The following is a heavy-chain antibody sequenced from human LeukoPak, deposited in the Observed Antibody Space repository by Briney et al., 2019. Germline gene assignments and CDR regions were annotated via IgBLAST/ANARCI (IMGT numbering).Heavy chain of an antibody. D-gene: IGHD5-24*01. CDR3: ARVARKRQDHYYYGMDV. V-gene: IGHV7-4-1*02. J-gene: IGHJ6*02. CDR2: INTNTGNP. Sequence: ASVKVSCKSSGYTFTSYAVNWVRQAPGQGLEWMGWINTNTGNPAYAQGFTGRFVFSLDTSVSTAYLQISSLKAEDTAVYYCARVARKRQDHYYYGMDVWGQGTTVTVSS. CDR1: GYTFTSYA.